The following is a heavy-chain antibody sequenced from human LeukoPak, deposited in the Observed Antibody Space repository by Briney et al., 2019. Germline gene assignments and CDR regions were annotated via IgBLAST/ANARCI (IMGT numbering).Heavy chain of an antibody. CDR1: GYTFTVYY. Sequence: GASVKVPCKASGYTFTVYYIHWLRQAPGQGLEWMGWIIPNSGGTNYAQKFQDRVTMTRDTAISTAYMELSSLTYDDTAVYYCARGVLLQGRGAFDIWGQGAMVTVSS. CDR2: IIPNSGGT. D-gene: IGHD2-15*01. V-gene: IGHV1-2*02. J-gene: IGHJ3*02. CDR3: ARGVLLQGRGAFDI.